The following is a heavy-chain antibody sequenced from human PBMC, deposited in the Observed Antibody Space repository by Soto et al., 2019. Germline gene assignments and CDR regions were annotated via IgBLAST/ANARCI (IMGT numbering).Heavy chain of an antibody. Sequence: ASVKVSCKASGYAFNKYGFNWVRQAHGQGLEWMGRISAFNDYTNLAQKFQGRLTLTTDASTNTAYMELEILRSDDTAIYYCARGRGVVIPAGTPDAFDVWGQGTMVTVSS. CDR3: ARGRGVVIPAGTPDAFDV. CDR2: ISAFNDYT. CDR1: GYAFNKYG. J-gene: IGHJ3*01. D-gene: IGHD6-13*01. V-gene: IGHV1-18*01.